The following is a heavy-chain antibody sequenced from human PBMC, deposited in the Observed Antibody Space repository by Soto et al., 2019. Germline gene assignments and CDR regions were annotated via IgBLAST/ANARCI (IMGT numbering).Heavy chain of an antibody. CDR3: AKDAGYCTNGVCYRQRSFDY. CDR1: GFTFSSYA. V-gene: IGHV3-23*01. CDR2: ISGSGGST. J-gene: IGHJ4*02. Sequence: GGSLRLSCAASGFTFSSYAMSWVRQAPGKGLEWVSAISGSGGSTYYADSVKGRFTISRDNSKNTLYLQMNSLRAEDTAVYYCAKDAGYCTNGVCYRQRSFDYWGQGTLVTVSS. D-gene: IGHD2-8*01.